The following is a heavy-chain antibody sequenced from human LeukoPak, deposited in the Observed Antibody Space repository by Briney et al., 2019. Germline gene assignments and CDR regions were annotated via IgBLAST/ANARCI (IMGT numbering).Heavy chain of an antibody. V-gene: IGHV4-30-4*01. D-gene: IGHD3-22*01. CDR1: GGSISSGDYY. CDR2: IYYSGST. J-gene: IGHJ4*02. CDR3: ARGWTYYYDSSGYYYGV. Sequence: SHTLSLTCTVSGGSISSGDYYWSWIRQPPGKGLEWIGYIYYSGSTYYNPSLKSRVTISVDTSKNQFSLKLSSVTAADTAVYYCARGWTYYYDSSGYYYGVWGQGTLVTVSS.